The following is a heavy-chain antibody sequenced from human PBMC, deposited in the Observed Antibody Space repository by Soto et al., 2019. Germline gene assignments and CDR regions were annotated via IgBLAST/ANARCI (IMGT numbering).Heavy chain of an antibody. J-gene: IGHJ4*02. V-gene: IGHV1-18*01. CDR2: ISAYNGNT. Sequence: ASVKVSCKASGYTFTSYGISWVRQAPGQGLEWMGWISAYNGNTNYAQKLQGRVTMTTDTSTSTAYMELRSLRSDDTAVYYCAREALNAEVYYYDSSGYYFDWGKGTLVTVSS. CDR1: GYTFTSYG. D-gene: IGHD3-22*01. CDR3: AREALNAEVYYYDSSGYYFD.